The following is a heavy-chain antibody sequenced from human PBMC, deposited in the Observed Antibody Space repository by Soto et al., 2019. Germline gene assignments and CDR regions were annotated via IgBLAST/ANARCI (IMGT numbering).Heavy chain of an antibody. CDR3: AKCGAPDYDFWSGYYTEFYYYYYMDV. D-gene: IGHD3-3*01. V-gene: IGHV3-23*01. CDR2: ISGSGGST. J-gene: IGHJ6*03. Sequence: GGSLRLSCAASGFTFSSYAMSWVRQAPGKGLEWVSAISGSGGSTYYADSVKGRFTISRDNSKNTLYLQMNSLRAEDTAVYYCAKCGAPDYDFWSGYYTEFYYYYYMDVWGKGTTVTVSS. CDR1: GFTFSSYA.